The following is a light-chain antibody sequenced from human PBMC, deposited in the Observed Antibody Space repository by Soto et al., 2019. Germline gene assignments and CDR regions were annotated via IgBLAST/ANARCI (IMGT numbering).Light chain of an antibody. V-gene: IGKV3-15*01. CDR1: QSVSSN. CDR3: QHYDNWPIT. J-gene: IGKJ5*01. CDR2: GAS. Sequence: EILMTQSPSTLSVSPGERATLSCRASQSVSSNLAWYQQKPGQAPRLLIYGASTRATGFPARFSGSRSGTEFTLTISSLQSEDFAIYYCQHYDNWPITFGQGTRLEIK.